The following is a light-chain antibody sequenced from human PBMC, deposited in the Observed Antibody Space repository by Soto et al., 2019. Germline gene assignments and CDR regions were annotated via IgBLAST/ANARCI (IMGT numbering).Light chain of an antibody. J-gene: IGKJ4*01. CDR1: QSVSSN. CDR3: QQVNVYPST. V-gene: IGKV3-15*01. Sequence: EIVITQSPSTLSVSPPERSTLSCRASQSVSSNLAWYQQKPGQAPRLLIYGASTRATGIPARFSGSGSGTEFTLTISSLQPEDFATYYCQQVNVYPSTFGGGTKVDI. CDR2: GAS.